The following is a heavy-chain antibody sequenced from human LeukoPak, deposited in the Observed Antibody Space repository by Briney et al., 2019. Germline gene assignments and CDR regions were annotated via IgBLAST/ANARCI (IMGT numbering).Heavy chain of an antibody. D-gene: IGHD3-16*02. CDR2: INTNTGNP. CDR3: ARAFQSLGGLSLPDY. J-gene: IGHJ4*02. V-gene: IGHV7-4-1*02. Sequence: ASVKVSCKASGYTFTTYAMNWVRQAPGQGLEWMGWINTNTGNPAYAQGFTGRFVFSLDTSVSTAYLQISSLKAEDTAVYYCARAFQSLGGLSLPDYWGQGTLLTVSS. CDR1: GYTFTTYA.